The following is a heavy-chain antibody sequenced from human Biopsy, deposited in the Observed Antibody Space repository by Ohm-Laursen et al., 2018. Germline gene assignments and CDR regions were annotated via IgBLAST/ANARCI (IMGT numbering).Heavy chain of an antibody. CDR1: GGSISGSS. Sequence: SETLSLTCTVSGGSISGSSWSWIRQAPGRGLEWVGYISYSGSTSNNPSLKSRVTMSVDTSKNKFSLRVSSVTAADTAVYYCARDRDRRGWFDPWGQGTLVTVSS. CDR2: ISYSGST. V-gene: IGHV4-59*12. CDR3: ARDRDRRGWFDP. J-gene: IGHJ5*02. D-gene: IGHD1-14*01.